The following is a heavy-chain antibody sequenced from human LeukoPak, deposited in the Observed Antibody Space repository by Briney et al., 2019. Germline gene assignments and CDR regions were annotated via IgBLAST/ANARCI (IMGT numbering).Heavy chain of an antibody. Sequence: SETLPLTCAVYGGSFSGYYWSWIRQPPGKGLEWIGEINHSGSTNYNPSLKSRVTISVDTSKNQFSLKLSSVTAADTAVYYCARKAYYYGSGSYYNHPLGRYFDLWGRGTLVTVSS. CDR3: ARKAYYYGSGSYYNHPLGRYFDL. D-gene: IGHD3-10*01. J-gene: IGHJ2*01. V-gene: IGHV4-34*01. CDR1: GGSFSGYY. CDR2: INHSGST.